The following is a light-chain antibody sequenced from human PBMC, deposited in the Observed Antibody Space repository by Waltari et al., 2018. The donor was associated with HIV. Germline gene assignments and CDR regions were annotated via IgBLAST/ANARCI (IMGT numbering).Light chain of an antibody. CDR3: QQSYSTPYT. J-gene: IGKJ2*01. V-gene: IGKV1-39*01. CDR1: QSISSF. Sequence: DIQMTQSPSSLSASVGDRVTITCRASQSISSFLNWYQQKPGKAPKLLIYAASSLQSGVPSRFSGSGSGTDFTLTISSPQPEDFATYYCQQSYSTPYTFGLGTKLEIK. CDR2: AAS.